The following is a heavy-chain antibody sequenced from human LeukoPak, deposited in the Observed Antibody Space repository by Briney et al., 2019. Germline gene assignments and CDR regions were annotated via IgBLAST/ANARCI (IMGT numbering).Heavy chain of an antibody. Sequence: GESLRLSCAASGFTFSNAWMSRVRQAPGKGLEWVSSISGGSEDTYYADSVKGRFTISRDNSKSTLNLQLNSLRAEDTAVYYCARTIAQYSNSWLYFYYGLDVWGQGTTVTVSS. J-gene: IGHJ6*02. CDR2: ISGGSEDT. V-gene: IGHV3-23*01. D-gene: IGHD6-13*01. CDR3: ARTIAQYSNSWLYFYYGLDV. CDR1: GFTFSNAW.